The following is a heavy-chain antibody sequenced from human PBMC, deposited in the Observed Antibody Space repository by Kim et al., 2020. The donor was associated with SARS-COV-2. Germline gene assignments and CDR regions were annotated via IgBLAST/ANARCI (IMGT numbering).Heavy chain of an antibody. CDR1: GYTFTGYY. CDR3: ARGGAYDFWSGSPYYYGMDV. V-gene: IGHV1-2*02. CDR2: INPNSGGT. D-gene: IGHD3-3*01. Sequence: ASVKVSCKASGYTFTGYYMHWVRQAPGQGLEWMGWINPNSGGTNYAQKFQGRVTMTRDTSISTAYMELSRLRSDDTAVYYCARGGAYDFWSGSPYYYGMDVWGQGTTVTVSS. J-gene: IGHJ6*02.